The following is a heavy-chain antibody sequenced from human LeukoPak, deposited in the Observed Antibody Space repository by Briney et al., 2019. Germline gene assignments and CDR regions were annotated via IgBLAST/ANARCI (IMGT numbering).Heavy chain of an antibody. CDR3: ARRLGRSFDY. V-gene: IGHV1-3*04. D-gene: IGHD2-21*01. J-gene: IGHJ4*02. CDR2: INIGNGNT. CDR1: GYTFINHA. Sequence: GASVKVSCKASGYTFINHAIHWVRQAPGQRPEWMGWINIGNGNTKYSQNFQGRLTISRDTSATTAYMDLSSLRSEDTAVFYCARRLGRSFDYWGQGTLVTVSS.